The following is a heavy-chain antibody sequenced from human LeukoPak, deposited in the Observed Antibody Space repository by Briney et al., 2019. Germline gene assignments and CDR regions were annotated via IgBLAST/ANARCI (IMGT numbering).Heavy chain of an antibody. CDR2: IYTSGST. V-gene: IGHV4-61*02. D-gene: IGHD3-9*01. CDR3: ARESSLLRYTDY. J-gene: IGHJ4*02. CDR1: GGSISSGSYY. Sequence: SQTLSLTCTVSGGSISSGSYYWSWIRQPAGKGLEWIGRIYTSGSTNYNPSLKSRVIISVDTSKNQFSLKLSSVTAADTAVYYCARESSLLRYTDYWGQGTLVTVSS.